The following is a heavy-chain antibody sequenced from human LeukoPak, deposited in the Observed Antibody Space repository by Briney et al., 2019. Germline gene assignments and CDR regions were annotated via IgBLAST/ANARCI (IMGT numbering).Heavy chain of an antibody. D-gene: IGHD3-22*01. J-gene: IGHJ4*02. CDR1: GFTFSLYS. CDR3: ARDPGLSGYYFDF. Sequence: PGGSLRLSCAASGFTFSLYSMNWVRQAPGKGLEWVSYISSSSTTISYADSVKGRFTIPRDNAKKSLYLQMNSLRAEDTAVYYCARDPGLSGYYFDFWGQGTLVTVSS. CDR2: ISSSSTTI. V-gene: IGHV3-48*01.